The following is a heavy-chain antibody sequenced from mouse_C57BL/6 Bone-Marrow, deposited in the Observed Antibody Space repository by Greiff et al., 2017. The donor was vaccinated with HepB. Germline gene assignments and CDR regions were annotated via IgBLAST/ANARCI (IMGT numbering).Heavy chain of an antibody. CDR2: INPNNGGT. J-gene: IGHJ2*01. V-gene: IGHV1-18*01. CDR1: GYTFTDYN. D-gene: IGHD2-5*01. CDR3: ARLAYYSNRDYFDY. Sequence: VQLQQSGPELVKPGASVKIPCKASGYTFTDYNMDWVKQSHGKSLEWIGDINPNNGGTIYNQKFKGKATLTVDKSSSTAYMELRSLTSEDTAVYYCARLAYYSNRDYFDYWGQGTTLTVSS.